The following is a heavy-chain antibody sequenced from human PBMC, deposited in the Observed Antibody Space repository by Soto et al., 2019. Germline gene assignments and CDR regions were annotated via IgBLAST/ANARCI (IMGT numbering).Heavy chain of an antibody. CDR1: GGSFSGYY. D-gene: IGHD3-3*01. CDR3: ARVYDFWSGYGPFDH. V-gene: IGHV4-34*01. Sequence: SETLSLTCAVYGGSFSGYYWSWIRQPPGKGPEWIGEIYHSGNTNYNPSHKSRVTISVDTSKNQFSLKLTAVTAADTAVYYCARVYDFWSGYGPFDHWGQGTLVTVSS. J-gene: IGHJ4*02. CDR2: IYHSGNT.